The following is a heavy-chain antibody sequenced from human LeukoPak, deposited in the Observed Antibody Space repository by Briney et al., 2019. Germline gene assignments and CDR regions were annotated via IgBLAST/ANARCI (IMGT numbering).Heavy chain of an antibody. J-gene: IGHJ4*02. V-gene: IGHV4-34*01. CDR3: ARREGIAVAGFVDY. CDR1: GGSISSYY. Sequence: PSETLSLTCTVSGGSISSYYWSWIRQPPGKRLEWIGKINHSGSTNYNPSLKSRVTISVDTSKNQFSLKLSSVTAADTAVYYCARREGIAVAGFVDYWGQGTLVTVSS. D-gene: IGHD6-19*01. CDR2: INHSGST.